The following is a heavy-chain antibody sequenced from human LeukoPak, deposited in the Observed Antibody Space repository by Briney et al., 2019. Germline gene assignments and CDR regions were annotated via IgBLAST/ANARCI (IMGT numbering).Heavy chain of an antibody. Sequence: EESLKISCKGSGYRFSNYWIAWVRQMPGKGLEWMGVIYPVDSDTRFSPSFEGRVTISVDKSISNAYLQWSSLKASDTAMYYCARRTIYSDAFDIWGQGTMVTVSS. J-gene: IGHJ3*02. CDR1: GYRFSNYW. CDR2: IYPVDSDT. CDR3: ARRTIYSDAFDI. V-gene: IGHV5-51*01. D-gene: IGHD2-15*01.